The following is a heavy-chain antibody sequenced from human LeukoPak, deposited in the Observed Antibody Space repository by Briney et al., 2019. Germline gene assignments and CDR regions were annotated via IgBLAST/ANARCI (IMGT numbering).Heavy chain of an antibody. CDR2: IYSGGST. CDR3: ARDLDRYGDYVGY. CDR1: GFTVNSNY. Sequence: PGGSLRLSCAASGFTVNSNYMSWVRQAPGKGLEWVSVIYSGGSTYYADSVKGRFTISRDNSKNTLYLQMNSLRAEDTAVYYCARDLDRYGDYVGYWGQGTLVTVSS. V-gene: IGHV3-53*01. D-gene: IGHD4-17*01. J-gene: IGHJ4*02.